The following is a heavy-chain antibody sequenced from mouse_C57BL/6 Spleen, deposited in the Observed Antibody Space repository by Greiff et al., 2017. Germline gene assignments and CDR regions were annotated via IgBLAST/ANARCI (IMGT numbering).Heavy chain of an antibody. J-gene: IGHJ2*01. CDR1: GYTFTSYW. V-gene: IGHV1-69*01. D-gene: IGHD1-1*01. CDR2: IDPSDSYT. Sequence: QVQLQQPGAELVMPGASVKLSCKASGYTFTSYWMHWVKQRPGQGLEWIGEIDPSDSYTNYNQKFKGKSTLTVDKSSSTAYMQLSSLTSEDSAVYYCARLLLRYFDYWGQGTTLTVSS. CDR3: ARLLLRYFDY.